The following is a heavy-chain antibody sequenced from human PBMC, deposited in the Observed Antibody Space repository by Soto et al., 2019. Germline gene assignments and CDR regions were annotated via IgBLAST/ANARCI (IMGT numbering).Heavy chain of an antibody. CDR2: INPNSGGT. J-gene: IGHJ3*02. CDR3: ARSHFWSGDYKDAFDI. D-gene: IGHD3-3*02. CDR1: GYIFTGYY. V-gene: IGHV1-2*02. Sequence: QVQLVQSGAEVTKPGASVKVSCKASGYIFTGYYIQWVRQAPGQGLEWMGWINPNSGGTKFAQKFQGRVTMTSDTSTNTAYMELRRLRSDDTAVYYCARSHFWSGDYKDAFDIRGQGTMVTVSS.